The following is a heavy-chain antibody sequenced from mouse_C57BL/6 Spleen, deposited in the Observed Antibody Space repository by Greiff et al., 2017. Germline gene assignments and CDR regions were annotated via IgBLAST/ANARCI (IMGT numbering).Heavy chain of an antibody. V-gene: IGHV1-55*01. CDR2: IYPGSGST. J-gene: IGHJ1*03. D-gene: IGHD1-1*01. Sequence: QVQLQQPGAELVKPGASVKMSCKASGYTFTSYWITWVKQRPGQGLEWIGDIYPGSGSTNYNEKFKSKATLTVDTSSSTAYMQLSSLTSEDSAVYYCASGSCYEWYFDVWGTGTTVTVSS. CDR1: GYTFTSYW. CDR3: ASGSCYEWYFDV.